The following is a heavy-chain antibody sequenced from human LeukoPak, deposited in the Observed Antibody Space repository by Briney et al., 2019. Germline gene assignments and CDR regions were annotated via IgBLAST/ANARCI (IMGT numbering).Heavy chain of an antibody. CDR2: INHSGST. CDR3: ARAGFALAPHRGTPFDY. J-gene: IGHJ4*02. CDR1: GGSFSGYY. Sequence: SETLSLTCAVYGGSFSGYYWSWIRQPPGKGLEGIGQINHSGSTNYSPSLKSRVTISVNTSKNQFSLKLTSVTAADTAVYYCARAGFALAPHRGTPFDYWGQGTLVTVSS. D-gene: IGHD6-6*01. V-gene: IGHV4-34*01.